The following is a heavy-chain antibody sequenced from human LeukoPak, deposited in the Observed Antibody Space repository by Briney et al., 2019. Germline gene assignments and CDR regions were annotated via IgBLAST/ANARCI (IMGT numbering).Heavy chain of an antibody. CDR1: GYTFTSYG. CDR3: ARVHIVVVPAAIGDYYYYMDV. J-gene: IGHJ6*03. D-gene: IGHD2-2*02. CDR2: ISAYNGNT. Sequence: ASVTVSCKASGYTFTSYGISWVRQAPGQGLEWMGWISAYNGNTNYAQTLQGRVTMTTDISTSTAYMELRSLRSDDTAVYYCARVHIVVVPAAIGDYYYYMDVWGKGTTVTVSS. V-gene: IGHV1-18*01.